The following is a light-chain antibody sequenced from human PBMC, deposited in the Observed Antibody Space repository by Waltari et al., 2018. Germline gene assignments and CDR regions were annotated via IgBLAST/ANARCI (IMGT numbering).Light chain of an antibody. Sequence: QSALTQPASVSGSPGQSLTISCTGTSSDVGGYNYASWYQQHPGKAPKLIIYEVTNRPSGVSNRFSGSKSGNTASLTISGLQAEDEADYSCSSYTSSSTFSVVFGGGTKLTVL. CDR1: SSDVGGYNY. CDR3: SSYTSSSTFSVV. J-gene: IGLJ2*01. V-gene: IGLV2-14*01. CDR2: EVT.